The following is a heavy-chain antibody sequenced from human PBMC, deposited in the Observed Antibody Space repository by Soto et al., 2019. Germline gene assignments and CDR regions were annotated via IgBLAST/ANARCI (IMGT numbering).Heavy chain of an antibody. CDR3: TTALKLLLATGVVRDYYYYGMDV. J-gene: IGHJ6*02. Sequence: GGSLRLSSAASGFTFSNAGMSWVRQAPGKGLEWVGRIKSKTDGGTTDYAAPVKGRFTISRDDSKNTLYLQMNSMKTEDTAVYYCTTALKLLLATGVVRDYYYYGMDVWGQGTTVTVSS. V-gene: IGHV3-15*07. CDR1: GFTFSNAG. D-gene: IGHD3-3*01. CDR2: IKSKTDGGTT.